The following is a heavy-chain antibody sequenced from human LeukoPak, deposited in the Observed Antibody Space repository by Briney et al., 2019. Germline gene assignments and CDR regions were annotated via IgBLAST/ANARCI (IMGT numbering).Heavy chain of an antibody. D-gene: IGHD3-16*01. CDR2: ISGSGGST. CDR3: ANRHLTFGGVLRQGPRGY. CDR1: GFTFSSYA. J-gene: IGHJ4*02. Sequence: GGSLRLSCAASGFTFSSYAMSWVRQALGKGLEWVSAISGSGGSTYYADFVKGRFTISRDNSKNTLYLQMNSLRAEDTAVYYCANRHLTFGGVLRQGPRGYWGQGTLVTVSS. V-gene: IGHV3-23*01.